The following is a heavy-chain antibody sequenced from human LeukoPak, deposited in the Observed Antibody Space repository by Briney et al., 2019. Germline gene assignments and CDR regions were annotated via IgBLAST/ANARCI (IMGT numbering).Heavy chain of an antibody. D-gene: IGHD2-2*01. Sequence: GESLKISCKGSGYRFSNYWIAWVRQMPGKGLEWMGIIYPGDPDTRYSPSFQGQVTISADKSISTASLQWSSLKASDTAMYYCARAYCSSTSCYLLDPWGQGTLVTVSS. CDR3: ARAYCSSTSCYLLDP. CDR2: IYPGDPDT. V-gene: IGHV5-51*01. CDR1: GYRFSNYW. J-gene: IGHJ5*02.